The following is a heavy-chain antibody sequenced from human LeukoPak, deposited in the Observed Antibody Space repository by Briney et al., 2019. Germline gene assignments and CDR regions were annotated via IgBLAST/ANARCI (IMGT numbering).Heavy chain of an antibody. J-gene: IGHJ5*02. V-gene: IGHV4-34*01. Sequence: SETLSLTCAVYGGSFSGYYWSWIRQPPGKGLEWIGEINHSGSTNYNPSLKSRVTISVDTSKNHFSLKLSSVTAADTAVYYCARLIRWFGEFWFDPWGQGTLVTVSS. CDR1: GGSFSGYY. D-gene: IGHD3-10*01. CDR3: ARLIRWFGEFWFDP. CDR2: INHSGST.